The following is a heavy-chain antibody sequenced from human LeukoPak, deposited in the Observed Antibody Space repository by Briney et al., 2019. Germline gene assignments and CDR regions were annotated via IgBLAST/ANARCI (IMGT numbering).Heavy chain of an antibody. J-gene: IGHJ6*02. CDR3: AREGGHYYGMDV. CDR1: GFTVSSNY. V-gene: IGHV3-53*01. Sequence: GGSLGLSCAASGFTVSSNYMSWVRQAPGKGLEWVSVIYSGGSTYYADSVKCRFTISRDNSKNTLYLQMNSLRAEDTAVYYCAREGGHYYGMDVWGQGTTVTASS. CDR2: IYSGGST.